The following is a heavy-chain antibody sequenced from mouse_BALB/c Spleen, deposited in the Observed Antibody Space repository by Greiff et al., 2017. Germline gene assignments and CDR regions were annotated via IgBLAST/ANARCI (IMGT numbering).Heavy chain of an antibody. V-gene: IGHV2-4-1*01. CDR1: GFTLTSYG. D-gene: IGHD2-14*01. J-gene: IGHJ4*01. CDR2: IWSGGST. CDR3: AGYYRYNDAMDD. Sequence: VQLQQSGPGLVQPSQSLSITCTASGFTLTSYGVHWVRQSPGKGLEWLGVIWSGGSTDYNAAFVSRLSISKDNSKSQVFFKMNSLQADNTAIYYCAGYYRYNDAMDDWGQGTSVTVSS.